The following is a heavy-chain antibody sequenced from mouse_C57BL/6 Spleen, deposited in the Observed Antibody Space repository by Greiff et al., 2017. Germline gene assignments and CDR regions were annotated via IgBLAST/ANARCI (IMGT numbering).Heavy chain of an antibody. Sequence: EVKLVESGAELVRPGSSVKMSCKTSGYTFTSYGINWVKQRPEQGLEWIGYIYIGNGYTEYNEKFKGKATLTSDTSSSTAYMQLSSLTSEDSAIXFCAREGYGYDERAGFAYWGQGTLVTVSA. V-gene: IGHV1-58*01. J-gene: IGHJ3*01. D-gene: IGHD2-2*01. CDR1: GYTFTSYG. CDR3: AREGYGYDERAGFAY. CDR2: IYIGNGYT.